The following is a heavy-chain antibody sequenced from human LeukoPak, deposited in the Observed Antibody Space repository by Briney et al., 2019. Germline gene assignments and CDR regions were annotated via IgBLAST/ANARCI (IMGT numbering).Heavy chain of an antibody. CDR3: ARAHWYGDYRAGYYYYYGMDV. CDR2: INSDGSST. D-gene: IGHD4-17*01. V-gene: IGHV3-74*01. J-gene: IGHJ6*04. CDR1: GFTFSSYW. Sequence: GGSLRLSCAASGFTFSSYWMHWVRQTRGKGLVWVSRINSDGSSTSYADSVKGRFTISRDNAKNTLYLQMNSLRAEDTAVYYCARAHWYGDYRAGYYYYYGMDVWGKGTTVTVSS.